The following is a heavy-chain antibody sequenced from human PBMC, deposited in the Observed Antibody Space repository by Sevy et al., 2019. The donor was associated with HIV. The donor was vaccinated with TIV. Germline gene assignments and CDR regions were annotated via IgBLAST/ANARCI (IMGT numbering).Heavy chain of an antibody. Sequence: SETLSLTCTVSGASISNYYWSWIRQPADKGLQWIGRVSSRGRPIYNPSLMSRVTMSVDTSKKQFSLKVTSLTAADTAVYYCARETDAGRGYTFDFWGQGTLVTVSS. CDR2: VSSRGRP. D-gene: IGHD3-22*01. CDR3: ARETDAGRGYTFDF. CDR1: GASISNYY. V-gene: IGHV4-4*07. J-gene: IGHJ4*02.